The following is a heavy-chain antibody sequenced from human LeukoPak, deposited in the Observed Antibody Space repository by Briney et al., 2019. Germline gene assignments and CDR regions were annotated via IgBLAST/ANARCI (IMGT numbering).Heavy chain of an antibody. CDR3: AHRGFSGSYHFDL. CDR2: IYWDDDI. V-gene: IGHV2-5*02. D-gene: IGHD1-26*01. CDR1: GFSLTTSGVG. J-gene: IGHJ4*02. Sequence: SGPTLVNPTQTLTLTCTFSGFSLTTSGVGVGWIRQPPGKALEWLALIYWDDDIHYSPSLKSRLTITKDASKNQVVLTLINMGPVDKATYYCAHRGFSGSYHFDLWGQGGLVNVSS.